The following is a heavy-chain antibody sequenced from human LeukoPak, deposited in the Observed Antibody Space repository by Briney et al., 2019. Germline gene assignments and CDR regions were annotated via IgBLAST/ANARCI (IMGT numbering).Heavy chain of an antibody. V-gene: IGHV3-21*01. CDR3: ARGDITMVRGEDYFDY. CDR2: ISSSSSYI. J-gene: IGHJ4*02. Sequence: GGSLRLSCAASGFTFSSYSMNWVRQAPGKGLEGVSSISSSSSYIYYADSVKGRFTISRDNAKNSLYLQMNSLRAEDTAVYYCARGDITMVRGEDYFDYWGQGTLVTVSS. D-gene: IGHD3-10*01. CDR1: GFTFSSYS.